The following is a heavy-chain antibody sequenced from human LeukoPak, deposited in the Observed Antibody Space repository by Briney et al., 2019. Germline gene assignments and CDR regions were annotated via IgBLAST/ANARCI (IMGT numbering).Heavy chain of an antibody. Sequence: PGRSLRLSCTASGFTFGDYAMSWFRQAPGKGLEWVGFIRSKAYGGTTEYAASVKGRFTISRDDSKNTLYLQMNSLRAEDTAVYYCARDSEWLPHCWGQGTLVTVSS. CDR2: IRSKAYGGTT. CDR1: GFTFGDYA. CDR3: ARDSEWLPHC. D-gene: IGHD3-3*01. J-gene: IGHJ4*02. V-gene: IGHV3-49*03.